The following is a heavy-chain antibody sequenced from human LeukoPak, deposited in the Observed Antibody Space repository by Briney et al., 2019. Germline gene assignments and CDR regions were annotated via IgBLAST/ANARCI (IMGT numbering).Heavy chain of an antibody. CDR3: ARHQVAATEWMIDY. D-gene: IGHD2-15*01. CDR2: IYPGDSDT. V-gene: IGHV5-51*01. J-gene: IGHJ4*02. CDR1: GYSFTSYW. Sequence: GGSLKISCKGSGYSFTSYWIGWVRQMPGKGLEWMGIIYPGDSDTRYSPSFQGQVTISADKSISTAYLHWSSLKASDTAMYYCARHQVAATEWMIDYWGQGTLVTVSS.